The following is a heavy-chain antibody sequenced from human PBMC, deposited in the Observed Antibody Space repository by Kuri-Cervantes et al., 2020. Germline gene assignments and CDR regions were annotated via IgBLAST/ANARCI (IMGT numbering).Heavy chain of an antibody. J-gene: IGHJ4*02. V-gene: IGHV4-59*01. D-gene: IGHD1-1*01. CDR2: IYYREYRGST. CDR3: ARGRERLRLD. CDR1: GGSISSYY. Sequence: GSLRLSCSVSGGSISSYYWIWIRQPPGKGLEWLGYIYYREYRGSTNYSPSLKSRVTISVDSSKNQFSLRLTSVTAADTAIYFCARGRERLRLDWGQGALVTVSS.